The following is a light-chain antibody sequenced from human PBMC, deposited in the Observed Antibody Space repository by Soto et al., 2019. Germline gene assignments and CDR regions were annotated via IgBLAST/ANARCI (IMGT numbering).Light chain of an antibody. CDR2: DAS. Sequence: DIQMTQSPSSLSASVGDRVTITCQASQDISNFLNWYQQKPGTAPKLLIYDASNLETGVPSRFSGSGSRTDFTFTISSLQPEYIATYYCQQYDDLPPFTFGPGTKVDIK. CDR3: QQYDDLPPFT. J-gene: IGKJ3*01. V-gene: IGKV1-33*01. CDR1: QDISNF.